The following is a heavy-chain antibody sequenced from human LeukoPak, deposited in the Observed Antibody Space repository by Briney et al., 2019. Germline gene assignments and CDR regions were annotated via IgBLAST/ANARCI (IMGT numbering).Heavy chain of an antibody. CDR1: GFTFGSYW. J-gene: IGHJ4*01. V-gene: IGHV3-7*03. D-gene: IGHD6-19*01. Sequence: PGRSLRLSCAASGFTFGSYWMNWVRQAPGKGPEWVANIKQDGSEINYVDSVKGRFIISRDNAKNSLYLQMNSLRVDDTAVYYCAGGSGWIAGDWGHGTLVTVSS. CDR2: IKQDGSEI. CDR3: AGGSGWIAGD.